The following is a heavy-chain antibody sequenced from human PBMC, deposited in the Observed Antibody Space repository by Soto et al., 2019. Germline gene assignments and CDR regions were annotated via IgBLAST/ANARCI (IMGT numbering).Heavy chain of an antibody. Sequence: SETLSLTCTVSGGSISSSYWSWIRQPAGKGLEWIGRIYTSGSTNYNPSLKSRVTMSVDTSKKHFSLKLSSVTAADTAVYYCARGNLQNSFDAWGQGTLVTVS. CDR1: GGSISSSY. J-gene: IGHJ5*02. CDR2: IYTSGST. D-gene: IGHD4-4*01. CDR3: ARGNLQNSFDA. V-gene: IGHV4-4*07.